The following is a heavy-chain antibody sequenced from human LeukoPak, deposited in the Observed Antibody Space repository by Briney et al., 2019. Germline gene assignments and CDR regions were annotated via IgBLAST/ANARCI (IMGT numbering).Heavy chain of an antibody. D-gene: IGHD6-13*01. CDR2: IYYSGST. CDR3: ARHGIAAADNWFDP. Sequence: SETLSLTCTVSGGSISSSSYYWGWIRQPPGKGLEWIGSIYYSGSTYYNPSLKSRVAISVDTSKNQFSLKLSSVTAADTAVYYCARHGIAAADNWFDPWGQGTLVTVSS. V-gene: IGHV4-39*01. CDR1: GGSISSSSYY. J-gene: IGHJ5*02.